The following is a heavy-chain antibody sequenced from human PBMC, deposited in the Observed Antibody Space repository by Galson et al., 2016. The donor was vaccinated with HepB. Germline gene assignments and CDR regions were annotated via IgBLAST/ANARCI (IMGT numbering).Heavy chain of an antibody. CDR2: ISHNGNYK. J-gene: IGHJ4*02. D-gene: IGHD6-19*01. CDR1: GFTFSYYA. V-gene: IGHV3-30*18. Sequence: LRLSCAASGFTFSYYAMNWVRQAPGKGLDWVAVISHNGNYKYYADSVKGRFTISRDNSKTTVYLQMNSLRAEDTAVYYCAKDPSRLLEAGRLDSWGQGTLVTVSS. CDR3: AKDPSRLLEAGRLDS.